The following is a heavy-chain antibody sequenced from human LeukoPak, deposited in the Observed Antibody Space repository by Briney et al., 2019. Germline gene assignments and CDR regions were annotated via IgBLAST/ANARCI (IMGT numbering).Heavy chain of an antibody. J-gene: IGHJ4*02. CDR1: GYTFSNYY. CDR3: ARSQPYCISTSCYGPGDY. Sequence: ASVKVSCKASGYTFSNYYMHWVRQAPGQRLEWMGIINPSGGSISDAQRFQGRVTMTRDTSTRTFYMELSSLRPEDTAVYYCARSQPYCISTSCYGPGDYWGQGTLVTVSS. V-gene: IGHV1-46*01. CDR2: INPSGGSI. D-gene: IGHD2-2*01.